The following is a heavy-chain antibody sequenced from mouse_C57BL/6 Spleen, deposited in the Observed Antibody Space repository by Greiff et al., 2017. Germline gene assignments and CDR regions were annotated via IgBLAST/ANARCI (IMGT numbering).Heavy chain of an antibody. V-gene: IGHV1-55*01. CDR1: GYTFTSYW. CDR3: ARRGYTVVSYFDD. J-gene: IGHJ2*01. Sequence: QVQLQQPGAELVKPGASVKMSCTASGYTFTSYWITWVKQRPGQGLEWIGDICPGSGSTNYNEKFKSKATLTVDTSSSTAYMQLSSRTAEDSAVYCGARRGYTVVSYFDDWGQGTTLTVSS. D-gene: IGHD1-1*01. CDR2: ICPGSGST.